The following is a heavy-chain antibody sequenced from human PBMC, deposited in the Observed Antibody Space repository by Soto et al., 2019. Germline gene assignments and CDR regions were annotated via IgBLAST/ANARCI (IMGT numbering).Heavy chain of an antibody. CDR1: GGTFSSYA. D-gene: IGHD6-19*01. CDR2: IIPIFGTA. V-gene: IGHV1-69*06. CDR3: ARDSSGWYNWFDP. Sequence: SVKVSCKASGGTFSSYAISWVRQAPGQGLEWMGGIIPIFGTANYAQKFQGRVTITADKSTSTAYMELSSLRSEDTAVYYCARDSSGWYNWFDPWGQGTLVTVSS. J-gene: IGHJ5*02.